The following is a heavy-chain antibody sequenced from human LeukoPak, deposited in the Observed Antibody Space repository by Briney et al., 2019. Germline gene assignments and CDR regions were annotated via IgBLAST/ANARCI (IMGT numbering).Heavy chain of an antibody. V-gene: IGHV3-7*01. CDR3: ARDFDFWQQLAFDY. CDR2: IKQHGSEK. CDR1: GFTFSSYW. D-gene: IGHD6-13*01. J-gene: IGHJ4*02. Sequence: GGSLRLSCAASGFTFSSYWMSWVRQAPGKGLEWVANIKQHGSEKYYVDSVKGRFTISRDNAKNSLYLQMNSLRAEDTAVYYCARDFDFWQQLAFDYWGQGTLVTVSS.